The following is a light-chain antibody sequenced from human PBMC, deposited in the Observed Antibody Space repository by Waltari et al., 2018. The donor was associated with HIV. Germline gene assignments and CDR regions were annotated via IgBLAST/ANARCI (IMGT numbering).Light chain of an antibody. Sequence: QSVLTQPPSVSGAPGQRVTISCTGSSSNIGAGYHVHWFQQLPGTAPKLLIYGNTNRPSGVPDRFSGSKSGTSASLAITGLQAEDEGDYYCQSYDSGLSAYVFGTGTKVTVL. CDR3: QSYDSGLSAYV. V-gene: IGLV1-40*01. CDR1: SSNIGAGYH. CDR2: GNT. J-gene: IGLJ1*01.